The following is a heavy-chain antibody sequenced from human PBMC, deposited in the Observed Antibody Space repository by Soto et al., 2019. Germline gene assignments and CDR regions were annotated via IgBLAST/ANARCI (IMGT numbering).Heavy chain of an antibody. CDR1: GDSIASSDYY. D-gene: IGHD2-15*01. Sequence: PSETLALSCTVSGDSIASSDYYWGWIRQPPGKVLAWIGIFSYTRASYYSTSLKSRIYISLDTSKNQFSLRLSSVTAADTAVYYVVILLFVWGQRTPVTVSS. J-gene: IGHJ4*01. CDR2: FSYTRAS. V-gene: IGHV4-39*03. CDR3: VILLFV.